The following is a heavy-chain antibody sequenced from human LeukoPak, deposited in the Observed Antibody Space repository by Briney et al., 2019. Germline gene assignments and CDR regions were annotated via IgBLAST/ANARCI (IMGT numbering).Heavy chain of an antibody. Sequence: SQTLSLTCTVSGGSGSRGSYYWSWIRQPAGKGLEWIGRIYTSGSTNYSPSLKSRVTISVDTSKSQLSLKLSSVTAADTAVYYCARASSGWYSGTFDYWGQGTLVTVSS. D-gene: IGHD6-19*01. V-gene: IGHV4-61*02. J-gene: IGHJ4*02. CDR2: IYTSGST. CDR1: GGSGSRGSYY. CDR3: ARASSGWYSGTFDY.